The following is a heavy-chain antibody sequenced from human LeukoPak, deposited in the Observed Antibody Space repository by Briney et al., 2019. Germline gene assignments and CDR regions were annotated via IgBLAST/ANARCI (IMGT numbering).Heavy chain of an antibody. V-gene: IGHV1-8*01. D-gene: IGHD2-8*02. CDR1: GYTFSRYD. CDR2: MNPNSGHT. CDR3: ARPGKYCTGIPCSPNDPFDI. J-gene: IGHJ3*02. Sequence: GASVKVSCKASGYTFSRYDIKWVRQATGQGLEWMGWMNPNSGHTGYAQQFQGRVIMTRNTSISTAYMELSSLRSEDTAVYYCARPGKYCTGIPCSPNDPFDIWGQGTMVTVSS.